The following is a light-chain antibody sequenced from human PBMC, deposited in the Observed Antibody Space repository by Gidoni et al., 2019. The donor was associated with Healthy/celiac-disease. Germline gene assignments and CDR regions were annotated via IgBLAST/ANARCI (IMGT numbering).Light chain of an antibody. V-gene: IGKV1-39*01. CDR2: AGS. Sequence: IQLTQSPSSLSASVGDRVTITCRASQNISSYLNWFQQKPGKAPKLLIYAGSSLQSGVPSRFSGSGSGTDFTLTISSLQPEDFATYYCQQSYSTPFTFXPXTKVDIK. CDR3: QQSYSTPFT. CDR1: QNISSY. J-gene: IGKJ3*01.